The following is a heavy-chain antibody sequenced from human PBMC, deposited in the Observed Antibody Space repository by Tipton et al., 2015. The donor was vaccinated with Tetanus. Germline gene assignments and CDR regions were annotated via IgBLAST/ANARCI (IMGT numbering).Heavy chain of an antibody. CDR1: GFTFSSYS. CDR2: ISSSSSII. J-gene: IGHJ6*02. D-gene: IGHD2-15*01. Sequence: SLRLSCAASGFTFSSYSMNWVRQAPGKGLEWVSYISSSSSIIYYADSVKGRFTISRDNAKNSLYLQMNSLRAEDTAVYYCARVGYCSSGICYSPDYYYGMDVWGQGATVTVSS. V-gene: IGHV3-48*01. CDR3: ARVGYCSSGICYSPDYYYGMDV.